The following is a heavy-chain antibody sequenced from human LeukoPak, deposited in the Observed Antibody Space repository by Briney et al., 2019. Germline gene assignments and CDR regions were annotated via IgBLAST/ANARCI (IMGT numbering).Heavy chain of an antibody. CDR1: GFTFSSYS. CDR2: ISSSSSYI. CDR3: AKDMLGGSGSGGLFDY. Sequence: PGGSLRLSCAASGFTFSSYSMNWVRQAPGKGLEWVSSISSSSSYIYYADSVKGRFTISRDNAKNSLYLQMNSLRAEDTALYYCAKDMLGGSGSGGLFDYWGQGTLVTVSS. J-gene: IGHJ4*02. D-gene: IGHD3-10*01. V-gene: IGHV3-21*04.